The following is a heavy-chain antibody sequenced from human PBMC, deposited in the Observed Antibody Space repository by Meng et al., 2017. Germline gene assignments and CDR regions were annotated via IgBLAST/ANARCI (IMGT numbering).Heavy chain of an antibody. CDR1: GFTFSSYE. Sequence: GGSLRLSCAASGFTFSSYEMNWVRQAPGKGLEWISYIHSSGSTVEYADSVKGRFTTARDNAENSLYLQMNSLRVEDTAVYYCARYSVVSTLRADYWGQGTLVTVSS. CDR3: ARYSVVSTLRADY. V-gene: IGHV3-48*03. CDR2: IHSSGSTV. J-gene: IGHJ4*02. D-gene: IGHD2-2*01.